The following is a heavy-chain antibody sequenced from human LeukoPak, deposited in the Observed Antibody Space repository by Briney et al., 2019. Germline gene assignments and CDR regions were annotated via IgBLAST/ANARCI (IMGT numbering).Heavy chain of an antibody. CDR1: GGSISSGGYY. CDR2: IYYSGKT. CDR3: ARDSSSYDSSGPLY. D-gene: IGHD3-22*01. V-gene: IGHV4-31*03. Sequence: PSQTLSLTCTVSGGSISSGGYYWSWIRQHPGKGLEWIGNIYYSGKTYYNPSLNSRVMISVDKSKNQFSLNLSSVTAADTAIYYCARDSSSYDSSGPLYWGQGTLVTVSS. J-gene: IGHJ4*02.